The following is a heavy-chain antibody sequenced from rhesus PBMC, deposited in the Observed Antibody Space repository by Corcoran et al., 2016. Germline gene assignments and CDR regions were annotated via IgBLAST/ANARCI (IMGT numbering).Heavy chain of an antibody. J-gene: IGHJ4*01. Sequence: EVQLVETGGGLVQPGGSLKLSGAASGFTFSSYGMSWVRQAPGKGIEWVSALNIGGGSTYSADSLKGRFTISRDNSKNTLSLQMNSLRAEDTAVYYCAKDLLRYYSGSYYLDYWGQGVLVTVSS. CDR1: GFTFSSYG. CDR2: LNIGGGST. CDR3: AKDLLRYYSGSYYLDY. D-gene: IGHD3-16*01. V-gene: IGHV3S5*01.